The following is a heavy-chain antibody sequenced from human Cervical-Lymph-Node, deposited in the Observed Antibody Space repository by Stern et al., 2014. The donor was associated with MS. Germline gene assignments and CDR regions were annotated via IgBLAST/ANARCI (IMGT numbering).Heavy chain of an antibody. J-gene: IGHJ1*01. V-gene: IGHV2-5*02. CDR1: GFSLSATGEG. D-gene: IGHD2-21*01. CDR3: AHSVMGFAAPPYFQY. CDR2: MYWDDDK. Sequence: QVTLRESGPTLVKPTQTLTLTCTFSGFSLSATGEGVGWIRQPPGKALEWLAFMYWDDDKRYNPSLKSRLTITKDAYKKQVVLTMTNMDPVDTATYYCAHSVMGFAAPPYFQYWGQGTLVTVSS.